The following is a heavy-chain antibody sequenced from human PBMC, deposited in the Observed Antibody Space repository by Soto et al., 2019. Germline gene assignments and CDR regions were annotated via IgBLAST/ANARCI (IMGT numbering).Heavy chain of an antibody. CDR1: GYTFTNYG. CDR2: ISTYNSNT. D-gene: IGHD2-15*01. J-gene: IGHJ4*02. CDR3: ARDERGSCSGGYCFYFDY. Sequence: QVQLVQSGGEVKKPGASVKVSCKASGYTFTNYGISWVRQAPGQGLEWLGWISTYNSNTNSAPRLQGRLTMTTDTSTSTADMELRSLTSDDTAVYYCARDERGSCSGGYCFYFDYWGQGTLVTGSS. V-gene: IGHV1-18*04.